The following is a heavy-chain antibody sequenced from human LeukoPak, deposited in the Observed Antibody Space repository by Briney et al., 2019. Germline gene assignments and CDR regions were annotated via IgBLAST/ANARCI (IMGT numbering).Heavy chain of an antibody. CDR3: ARARRIVVVPAATHNWFDP. CDR2: INHSGST. D-gene: IGHD2-2*01. Sequence: SETLSLTCAVYGGSFSGYYWSWIRQPPGKGLEWIGEINHSGSTNYNPYLKSRVTISVDTSKNQFSLKLSSVTAADTAVYYCARARRIVVVPAATHNWFDPWGQGTLVTVSS. J-gene: IGHJ5*02. CDR1: GGSFSGYY. V-gene: IGHV4-34*01.